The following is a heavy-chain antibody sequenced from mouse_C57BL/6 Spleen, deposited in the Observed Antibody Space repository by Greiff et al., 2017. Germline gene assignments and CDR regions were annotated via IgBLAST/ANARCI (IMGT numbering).Heavy chain of an antibody. CDR2: ISSGSSTI. CDR1: GFTFSDYG. Sequence: EVKLMESGGGLVKPGGSLKLSCAASGFTFSDYGMHWVRQAPEKGLEWVAYISSGSSTIYYAVTVKGRFTIARDNAKNTLFLQRTSLRSEDTAMYYCASIYYGNYWYFDVWGTGTTVTVSS. V-gene: IGHV5-17*01. D-gene: IGHD2-1*01. J-gene: IGHJ1*03. CDR3: ASIYYGNYWYFDV.